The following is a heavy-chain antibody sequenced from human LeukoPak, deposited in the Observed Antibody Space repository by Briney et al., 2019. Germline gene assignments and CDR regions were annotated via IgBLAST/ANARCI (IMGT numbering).Heavy chain of an antibody. CDR2: IIPIFGTA. CDR1: GGTFSSYA. V-gene: IGHV1-69*06. D-gene: IGHD6-13*01. Sequence: ASVKVSCKASGGTFSSYAISWVRQAPGQGLEWMGGIIPIFGTANYAQKFQGRVTITADKSTSTAYMELSSLRSEDTAVYYCARGGYSSSWTDFDYWGQGTLVTVSS. CDR3: ARGGYSSSWTDFDY. J-gene: IGHJ4*02.